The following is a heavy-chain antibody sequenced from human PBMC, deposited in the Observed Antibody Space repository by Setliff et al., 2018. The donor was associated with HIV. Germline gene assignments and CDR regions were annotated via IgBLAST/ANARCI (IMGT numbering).Heavy chain of an antibody. J-gene: IGHJ4*02. CDR3: ARDDKWAFDY. CDR1: GFNANPYT. CDR2: LRGECII. V-gene: IGHV3-48*01. Sequence: PGGSLRLSCAVSGFNANPYTMAWVRQAPGRGPEWLSSLRGECIISYADSVKGRFTISRDSAKNSLFLQMNSLRGEDTAVYFCARDDKWAFDYWGQGTQVTVSS. D-gene: IGHD1-26*01.